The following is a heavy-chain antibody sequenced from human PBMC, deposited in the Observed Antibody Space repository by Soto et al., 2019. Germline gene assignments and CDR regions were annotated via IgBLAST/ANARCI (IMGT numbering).Heavy chain of an antibody. J-gene: IGHJ4*02. CDR2: ISAYNGNR. Sequence: QVQLVQSGVDVKKPGASVKVSCKASGYTFSRYAISWVRQAPGQGLEWMGWISAYNGNRNYAQKLQGRVTMTTNTSTSTAYMELRSLRSDDTAVYYCARGYYYDSSGYRTFDYWRQGTLVTVSS. V-gene: IGHV1-18*01. CDR3: ARGYYYDSSGYRTFDY. D-gene: IGHD3-22*01. CDR1: GYTFSRYA.